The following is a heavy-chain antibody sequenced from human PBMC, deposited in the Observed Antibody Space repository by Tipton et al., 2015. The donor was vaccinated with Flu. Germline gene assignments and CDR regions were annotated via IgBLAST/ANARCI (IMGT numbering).Heavy chain of an antibody. J-gene: IGHJ5*02. D-gene: IGHD4-23*01. V-gene: IGHV4-4*07. CDR1: GGSISSYY. CDR2: IYTSGST. Sequence: TLSLTCTVSGGSISSYYWSWIRQPAGKGLEWIGRIYTSGSTNYNPSLKSRVTMSVDTSKNQFSLKLSSVTAADTAVYYCARDPRNRWSNSGWFDPWGQGTLVPVSS. CDR3: ARDPRNRWSNSGWFDP.